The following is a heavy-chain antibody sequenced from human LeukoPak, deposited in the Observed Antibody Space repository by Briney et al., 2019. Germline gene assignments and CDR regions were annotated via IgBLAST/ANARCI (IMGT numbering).Heavy chain of an antibody. CDR2: MSSSGNSK. CDR1: GFTLSSYE. J-gene: IGHJ4*02. CDR3: ARVVWGQLTYYFDY. V-gene: IGHV3-48*03. D-gene: IGHD3-16*01. Sequence: GGSLRLSCAASGFTLSSYEMNWVRQAPGKGLEWVSYMSSSGNSKHYADSVKGRFTISRDNAKNSLYLQMHSLRAEDTAVYYCARVVWGQLTYYFDYWGQGTLVTVSS.